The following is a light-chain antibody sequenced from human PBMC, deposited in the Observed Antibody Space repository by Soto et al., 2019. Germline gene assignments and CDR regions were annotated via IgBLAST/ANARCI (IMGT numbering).Light chain of an antibody. CDR3: SSYTSSSTFWEV. J-gene: IGLJ1*01. Sequence: QSALTQPASVSGSPGQSITISCTGTSSDVGGYNYVSWYQQHPGKAPKLMIYDVSNRPSGVSNRFSGSKSGNTASLTISGLQAEDEAEYYCSSYTSSSTFWEVFGTGTKVTVL. CDR2: DVS. V-gene: IGLV2-14*01. CDR1: SSDVGGYNY.